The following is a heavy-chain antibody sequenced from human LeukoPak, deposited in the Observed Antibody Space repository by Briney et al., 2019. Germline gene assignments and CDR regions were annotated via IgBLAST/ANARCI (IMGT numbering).Heavy chain of an antibody. J-gene: IGHJ4*02. CDR2: IRYDGSNK. Sequence: GGSLRLSCAASGFTFSSYGMHWVRQAPGKGLEWAAFIRYDGSNKYYADSVKGRFTISRDNSKNTLYLQINSLRAEDMALYYCAKSSDGSTSFDQWGQGTLVTVSS. CDR3: AKSSDGSTSFDQ. V-gene: IGHV3-30*02. CDR1: GFTFSSYG. D-gene: IGHD2-2*01.